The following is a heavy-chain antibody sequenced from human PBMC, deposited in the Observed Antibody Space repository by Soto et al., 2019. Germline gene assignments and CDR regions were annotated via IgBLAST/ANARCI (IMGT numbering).Heavy chain of an antibody. CDR1: GFTFSSYA. Sequence: EVQLVESGGGLVQPGGSLRVSCVASGFTFSSYALNWVRQAPGNGLEWVSYISVGGGSIFYADSVKGRFTISRGDATNSLYLQMTSLRDEDTAVYYWVRDHRWAFAFWGQWTLVTVSS. CDR2: ISVGGGSI. J-gene: IGHJ3*01. D-gene: IGHD2-15*01. V-gene: IGHV3-48*02. CDR3: VRDHRWAFAF.